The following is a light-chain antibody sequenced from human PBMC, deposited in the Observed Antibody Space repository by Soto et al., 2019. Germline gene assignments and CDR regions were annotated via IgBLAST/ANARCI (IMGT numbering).Light chain of an antibody. CDR2: DTS. Sequence: EIVLTQSPGTLSLSPGERATLSCRASQTLGTKYLAWYQQKPGQAPSLLIYDTSNRATDVPDRFTCSGSGTDFTLTISKLEPEVFAVYYCHHYGTSPPNPFGQGTKLVIK. V-gene: IGKV3-20*01. CDR3: HHYGTSPPNP. CDR1: QTLGTKY. J-gene: IGKJ2*01.